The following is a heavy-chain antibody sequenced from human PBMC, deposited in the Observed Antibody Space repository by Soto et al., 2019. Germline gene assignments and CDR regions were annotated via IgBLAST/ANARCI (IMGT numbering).Heavy chain of an antibody. CDR1: GFTFNDYA. J-gene: IGHJ4*02. CDR3: SRGTYYPQSSGLHADY. CDR2: ISSDGHHQ. D-gene: IGHD3-22*01. V-gene: IGHV3-30*03. Sequence: GGSLRLSCAPSGFTFNDYAMYWVRQAPGQGLEWVAMISSDGHHQFYVDNLRGRFTVSRDNSKNTLFLQMNSLRPEDTAVYYCSRGTYYPQSSGLHADYWGPGTVVPVSS.